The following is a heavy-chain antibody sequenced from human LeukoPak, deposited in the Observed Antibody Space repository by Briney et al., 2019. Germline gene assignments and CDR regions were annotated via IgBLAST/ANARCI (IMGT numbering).Heavy chain of an antibody. Sequence: PSETLSLTCAVSGYSISSGYYWGWIRQPPGKGLEWIGSIYHTGSTYYNPSLKSRVTLSVDASKNQFSLKLSSVTAADTAVYYCVRITTMEVITVDYWGQGTLVTVSS. CDR1: GYSISSGYY. CDR3: VRITTMEVITVDY. V-gene: IGHV4-38-2*01. J-gene: IGHJ4*02. CDR2: IYHTGST. D-gene: IGHD3-22*01.